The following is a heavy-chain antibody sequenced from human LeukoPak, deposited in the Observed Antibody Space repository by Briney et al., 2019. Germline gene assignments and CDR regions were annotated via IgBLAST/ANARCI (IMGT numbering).Heavy chain of an antibody. CDR1: GYTFTSYG. CDR2: ISAYNGNT. J-gene: IGHJ6*02. D-gene: IGHD3-10*01. Sequence: ASVKVCCKAAGYTFTSYGISWVRQAPGQGLEWMGWISAYNGNTNYAQKLQGRVTMTTDTSTSTAYMELRSLRSDDTAVYYCARDPQAGWFGESWYYYGMDVWGQGTTVTVSS. V-gene: IGHV1-18*01. CDR3: ARDPQAGWFGESWYYYGMDV.